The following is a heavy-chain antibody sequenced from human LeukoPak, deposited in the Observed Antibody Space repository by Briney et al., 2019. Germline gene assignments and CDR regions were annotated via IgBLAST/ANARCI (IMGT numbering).Heavy chain of an antibody. V-gene: IGHV3-23*01. Sequence: GSLRLSCAASGFTFKSYGMTWVRQVPGKGLEWVSSITGAGSSTKYADSVNGRFTTSRDNSKNTVSLQMTGLRAEDTAVYYCARKVAVAMDLDYWGQGTLVTVSS. CDR3: ARKVAVAMDLDY. D-gene: IGHD5-18*01. CDR2: ITGAGSST. CDR1: GFTFKSYG. J-gene: IGHJ4*02.